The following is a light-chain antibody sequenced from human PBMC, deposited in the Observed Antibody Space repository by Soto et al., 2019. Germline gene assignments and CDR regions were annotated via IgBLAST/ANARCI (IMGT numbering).Light chain of an antibody. CDR2: DAS. V-gene: IGKV1-5*01. Sequence: DIQMTQSPSTLSASVGDRVTITCRASQSISSWLAWYQQKPGKAPKLLIYDASSLESRVPSRFSGSGSGTEFTLTISSLQPDDFATYYCQQYNSYSWTFGQGTKVE. J-gene: IGKJ1*01. CDR3: QQYNSYSWT. CDR1: QSISSW.